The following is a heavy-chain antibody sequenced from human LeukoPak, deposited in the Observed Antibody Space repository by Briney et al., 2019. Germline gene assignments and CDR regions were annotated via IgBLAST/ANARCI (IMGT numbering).Heavy chain of an antibody. D-gene: IGHD4-23*01. J-gene: IGHJ2*01. CDR1: GGTFSSYT. Sequence: SVKVSCKASGGTFSSYTISWVRQAPGQGLEWMGRIIPILGIANYAQKFQGRVTITADKSTSTAYMELSSLRSEDTAVYYCAREHGGNSGYFDLWGRGTLVTVSS. CDR3: AREHGGNSGYFDL. V-gene: IGHV1-69*04. CDR2: IIPILGIA.